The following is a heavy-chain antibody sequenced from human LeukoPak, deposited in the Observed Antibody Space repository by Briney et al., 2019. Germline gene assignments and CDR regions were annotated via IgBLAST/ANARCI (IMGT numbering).Heavy chain of an antibody. J-gene: IGHJ3*02. CDR2: VYASGST. D-gene: IGHD4-23*01. Sequence: SETLSLTCTVSGGSISSYYWSWIRQPAGKGLEWIGRVYASGSTVYNPSLKSRVTMSVDTSKNQFSLKLTSMTAADTAVYYCARADYGGRWNDVFDIWGQGTSVTVSS. V-gene: IGHV4-4*07. CDR3: ARADYGGRWNDVFDI. CDR1: GGSISSYY.